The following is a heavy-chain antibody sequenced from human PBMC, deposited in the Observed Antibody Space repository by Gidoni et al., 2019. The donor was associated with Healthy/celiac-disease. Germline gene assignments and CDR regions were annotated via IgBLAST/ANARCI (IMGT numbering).Heavy chain of an antibody. V-gene: IGHV3-15*01. J-gene: IGHJ4*02. Sequence: EVQLVESGGGLVKPGGSLRLSCAASGFTFSNAWMSWVRQAPGKGLEWVGRIKSKTDGGTTDYAAPVKGRFTISRDDSKNTLYLQMNSLKTEDTAVYYCTTDMGPIAAALPGYWGQGTLVTVSS. CDR1: GFTFSNAW. CDR2: IKSKTDGGTT. D-gene: IGHD6-13*01. CDR3: TTDMGPIAAALPGY.